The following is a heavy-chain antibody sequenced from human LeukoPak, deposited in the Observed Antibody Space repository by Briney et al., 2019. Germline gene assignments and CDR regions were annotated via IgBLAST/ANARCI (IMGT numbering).Heavy chain of an antibody. CDR1: GGSISSYY. J-gene: IGHJ3*02. D-gene: IGHD6-19*01. CDR2: IYYSGST. V-gene: IGHV4-59*08. CDR3: ARRIAVADAFDI. Sequence: KSSETLSLTCTASGGSISSYYWSWLRQPPGKGLEWIGYIYYSGSTNYNPSLKSRVTISVDTSKNQFSLKLSSVTAADTAVYYCARRIAVADAFDIWGQGTMVTVSS.